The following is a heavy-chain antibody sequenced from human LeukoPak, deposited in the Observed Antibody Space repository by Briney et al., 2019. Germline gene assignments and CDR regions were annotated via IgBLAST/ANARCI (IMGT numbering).Heavy chain of an antibody. CDR1: GYTFTSYD. J-gene: IGHJ4*02. Sequence: ASVKVSCKASGYTFTSYDINWVRQATGQGLEWMGWMNPNSGNTGYAQKFQGRVTMTRNTSISTAYMELSSLRSEDTAVYYCARGRSSRGTMMVVVHPSGYWGQGTLVTVSS. D-gene: IGHD3-22*01. CDR3: ARGRSSRGTMMVVVHPSGY. CDR2: MNPNSGNT. V-gene: IGHV1-8*01.